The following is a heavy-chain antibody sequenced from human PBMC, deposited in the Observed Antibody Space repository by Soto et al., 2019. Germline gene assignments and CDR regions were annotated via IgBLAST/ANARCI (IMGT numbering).Heavy chain of an antibody. CDR3: AKANWNDADHFDP. Sequence: GGSLRLSCAASGFTFSTYRMHWVRQAPGKGLVWVSRIDSDGSSTTYADSVKGRFTISRDNAKNTLYLQMNSLRAEDTAMYYCAKANWNDADHFDPWGQGTLVTAPQ. CDR1: GFTFSTYR. V-gene: IGHV3-74*01. D-gene: IGHD1-1*01. CDR2: IDSDGSST. J-gene: IGHJ5*02.